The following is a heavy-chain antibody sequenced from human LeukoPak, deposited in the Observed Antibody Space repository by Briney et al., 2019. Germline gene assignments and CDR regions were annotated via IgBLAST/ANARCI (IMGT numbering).Heavy chain of an antibody. CDR2: IYYSGST. D-gene: IGHD2-15*01. CDR3: ARAGFSLFDY. J-gene: IGHJ4*02. CDR1: GGSISSSSYY. V-gene: IGHV4-39*07. Sequence: SETLSLTCTVSGGSISSSSYYWGWIRQPPGKGLEWIGSIYYSGSTYYNPSLKSRVTISVDTSKNQFSLKLSSVTAADTAVYYCARAGFSLFDYWGQGTLVTVSS.